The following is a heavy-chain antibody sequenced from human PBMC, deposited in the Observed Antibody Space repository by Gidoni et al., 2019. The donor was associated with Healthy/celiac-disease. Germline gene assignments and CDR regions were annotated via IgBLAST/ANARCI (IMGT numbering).Heavy chain of an antibody. J-gene: IGHJ4*02. CDR3: ARETLALYGSGSAFDY. D-gene: IGHD3-10*01. Sequence: QVQLQQSGPGLVKPSQTLSLTCAISGDSVSRNSAAWNWIRQSPSRGLEWLGRTYYRSKWYNDYAVSVKSRITINPDTSKNQFSLQLNSVTPEDTAVYYCARETLALYGSGSAFDYWGQGTLVTVSS. V-gene: IGHV6-1*01. CDR2: TYYRSKWYN. CDR1: GDSVSRNSAA.